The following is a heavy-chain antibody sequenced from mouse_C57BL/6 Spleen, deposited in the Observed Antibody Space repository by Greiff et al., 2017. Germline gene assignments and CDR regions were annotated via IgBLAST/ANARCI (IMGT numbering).Heavy chain of an antibody. CDR3: ARYYGSRRGYFDV. CDR1: GFNIKDYY. CDR2: IDPEDGET. D-gene: IGHD1-1*01. V-gene: IGHV14-2*01. J-gene: IGHJ1*03. Sequence: VQLQQSGAELVKPGASVKLSCTASGFNIKDYYMHWLKQRTEQGLEWIGRIDPEDGETKYAPKFQGKATITADTSSNTAYLQLSSLTSEDTAVYYCARYYGSRRGYFDVWGTGTTVTVSS.